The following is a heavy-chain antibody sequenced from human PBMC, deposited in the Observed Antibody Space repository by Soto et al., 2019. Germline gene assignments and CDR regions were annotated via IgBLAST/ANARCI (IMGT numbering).Heavy chain of an antibody. CDR1: GYTFTSYG. V-gene: IGHV1-18*01. CDR2: ISAYNGNT. CDR3: ARDPVLRYCDWLPNYLDVYGMDG. D-gene: IGHD3-9*01. J-gene: IGHJ6*02. Sequence: ASVQVSCKASGYTFTSYGISWVRQAPGQGLEWMGWISAYNGNTNYAQKLQGRVTMTTDTSTSTAYMELRSLRSDDTAVYYCARDPVLRYCDWLPNYLDVYGMDGWGQGTTVTVSS.